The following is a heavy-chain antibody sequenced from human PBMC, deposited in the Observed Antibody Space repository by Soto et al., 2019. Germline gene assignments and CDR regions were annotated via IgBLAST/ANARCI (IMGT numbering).Heavy chain of an antibody. CDR3: ARVQKGSSSAWYFFDY. CDR1: GGSISSTSYY. V-gene: IGHV4-39*01. D-gene: IGHD6-19*01. CDR2: VYYSGST. J-gene: IGHJ4*02. Sequence: SETLSLTCTVSGGSISSTSYYWGWIRQPPGEGLEWIGSVYYSGSTYYNPSLKSRVTISVDTSKNQFSLKLSAVTAPDTAVYYCARVQKGSSSAWYFFDYWGQGTLVTVSS.